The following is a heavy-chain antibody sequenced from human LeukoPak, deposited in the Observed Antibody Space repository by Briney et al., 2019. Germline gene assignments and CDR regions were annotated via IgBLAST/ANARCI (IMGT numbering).Heavy chain of an antibody. V-gene: IGHV3-11*01. CDR1: GFTFSDYY. CDR2: ISSSGSTI. J-gene: IGHJ3*02. CDR3: AREGQAYDTRPTDAFDI. D-gene: IGHD3-9*01. Sequence: PGGSLRLSCAASGFTFSDYYMSWIRQAPGKGLEWVSYISSSGSTIYYADSVKGRFTISRDNAKNLLYLQMNSLRAEDTAVYYCAREGQAYDTRPTDAFDIWGQGTMVTVSS.